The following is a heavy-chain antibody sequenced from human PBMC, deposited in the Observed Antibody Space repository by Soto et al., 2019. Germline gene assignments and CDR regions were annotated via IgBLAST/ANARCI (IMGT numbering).Heavy chain of an antibody. CDR3: ARSLELLELSYAFDI. J-gene: IGHJ3*02. CDR2: ISSSSSTI. CDR1: GFTFSSYS. D-gene: IGHD2-15*01. V-gene: IGHV3-48*01. Sequence: GGSLRLSCAASGFTFSSYSMNWVRQAPGKGLEWVSYISSSSSTIYYADSVKGRFTISRDNAKNSLYLQMNSLRAEDTAVYYCARSLELLELSYAFDIWGQGTMVTVSS.